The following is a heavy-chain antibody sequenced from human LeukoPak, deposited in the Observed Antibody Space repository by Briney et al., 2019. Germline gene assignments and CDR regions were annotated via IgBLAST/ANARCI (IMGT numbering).Heavy chain of an antibody. V-gene: IGHV3-74*01. CDR2: LNSDASVT. CDR1: GFTFSIYW. Sequence: GRSLRLSCAASGFTFSIYWMQWVRQTPGKGLVWVSRLNSDASVTSYADSVKGRFTISRDNAKNTLYLQMNSLRAEDTALYYCVREYCGGDCYTDFGGQGTLVTVSS. CDR3: VREYCGGDCYTDF. J-gene: IGHJ4*02. D-gene: IGHD2-21*02.